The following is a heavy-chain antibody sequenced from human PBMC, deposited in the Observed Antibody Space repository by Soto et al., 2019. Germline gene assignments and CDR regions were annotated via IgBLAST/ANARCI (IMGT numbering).Heavy chain of an antibody. CDR3: AREPTVTTPFDY. Sequence: GGSLILSCAASGFTFSSYCMHWVRQAPGKGLEWVAVIWYDGSNKYYADSVKGRFTISRDNSKNTLYLQMNSLRAEDTAVYYCAREPTVTTPFDYWGQGTLVTVSS. D-gene: IGHD4-17*01. V-gene: IGHV3-33*01. CDR2: IWYDGSNK. CDR1: GFTFSSYC. J-gene: IGHJ4*02.